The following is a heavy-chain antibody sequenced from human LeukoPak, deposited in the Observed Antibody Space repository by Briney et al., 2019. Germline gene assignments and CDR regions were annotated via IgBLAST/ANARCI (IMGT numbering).Heavy chain of an antibody. J-gene: IGHJ4*02. CDR1: GFTFSSFG. CDR2: IWYDGSNK. Sequence: PGRSLRLSCAASGFTFSSFGMHWVRQAPGKGLEWVAVIWYDGSNKNYADSVKGRFTISRDNSKNTLYLQMNSLRAEDTAVYYCARGKVLYAAFDHWGQGTLVTVSS. CDR3: ARGKVLYAAFDH. V-gene: IGHV3-33*01. D-gene: IGHD2-2*02.